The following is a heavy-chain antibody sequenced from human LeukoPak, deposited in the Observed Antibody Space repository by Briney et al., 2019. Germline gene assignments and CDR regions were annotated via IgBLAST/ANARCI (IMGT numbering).Heavy chain of an antibody. CDR1: GYTFTSYY. D-gene: IGHD3-16*01. CDR3: ARWGRENWFDP. CDR2: IIPIFGTA. V-gene: IGHV1-69*13. J-gene: IGHJ5*02. Sequence: GASVKVSCKASGYTFTSYYMHWVRQAPGQGLEWMGGIIPIFGTANYAQKFQGRVTITADESTSTAYMELSRLRSEDTAVYYCARWGRENWFDPWGQGTLVTVSS.